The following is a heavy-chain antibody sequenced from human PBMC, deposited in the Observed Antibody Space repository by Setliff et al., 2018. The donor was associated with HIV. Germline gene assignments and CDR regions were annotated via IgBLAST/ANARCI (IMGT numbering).Heavy chain of an antibody. CDR2: IKSKTDGGTT. CDR1: GFTFKNAW. J-gene: IGHJ4*02. D-gene: IGHD3-10*01. Sequence: PGESLKISCAASGFTFKNAWMNWVRQAPGKGLEWIGRIKSKTDGGTTDYAAPVKGRFTISRDDSKSTLYLQLTTLRTEDTGSYFCTREIRDGYPRSSNWGQGTLVTVSS. CDR3: TREIRDGYPRSSN. V-gene: IGHV3-15*01.